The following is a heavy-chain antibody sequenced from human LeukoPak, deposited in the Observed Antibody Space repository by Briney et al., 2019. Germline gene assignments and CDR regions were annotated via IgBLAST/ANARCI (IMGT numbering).Heavy chain of an antibody. V-gene: IGHV4-59*01. D-gene: IGHD3-22*01. CDR1: GGSLSNSY. J-gene: IGHJ3*02. Sequence: PSETLSLTCTVSGGSLSNSYWTWIRQPPGRGLEWIGCVYYSGSTFYNPSLKSRVTISLDTSKNQFSLKLSSVTAADTAVYYCVREVRYYDSSGYFTKSDAFDIWGQGTMVTVSS. CDR3: VREVRYYDSSGYFTKSDAFDI. CDR2: VYYSGST.